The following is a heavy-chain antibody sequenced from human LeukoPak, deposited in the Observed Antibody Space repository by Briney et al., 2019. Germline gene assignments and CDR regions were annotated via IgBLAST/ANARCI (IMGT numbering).Heavy chain of an antibody. V-gene: IGHV3-48*01. Sequence: GVLQLSCAASGFTFSGYSMNWVRQAPGKGLEWLSYISVNRDTISYADSVKGRLTISRDDAKNSLYLQMSSLRAEDTAVYYCARDLPPAPWNGMDVWGQGTTVTVSS. CDR2: ISVNRDTI. D-gene: IGHD2-2*01. CDR1: GFTFSGYS. CDR3: ARDLPPAPWNGMDV. J-gene: IGHJ6*02.